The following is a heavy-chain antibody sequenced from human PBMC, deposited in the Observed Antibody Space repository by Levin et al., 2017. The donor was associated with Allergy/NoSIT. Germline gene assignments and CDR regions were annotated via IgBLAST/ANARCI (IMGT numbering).Heavy chain of an antibody. Sequence: GESLKISCAASGFTFIGYAMSWVRQAPGKGLEWLSAISGYGGSTYYADSVKGRFTISTDNSKNTLYLQMNSLRAEDTAVYYCAKLGFDSSGYSYYFDYWGQGTLVTVSS. J-gene: IGHJ4*02. V-gene: IGHV3-23*01. CDR1: GFTFIGYA. D-gene: IGHD3-22*01. CDR2: ISGYGGST. CDR3: AKLGFDSSGYSYYFDY.